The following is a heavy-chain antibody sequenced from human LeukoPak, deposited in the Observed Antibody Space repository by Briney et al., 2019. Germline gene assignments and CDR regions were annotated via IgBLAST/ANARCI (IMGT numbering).Heavy chain of an antibody. V-gene: IGHV4-30-4*01. D-gene: IGHD3-22*01. Sequence: SETLSLTCTVYGGSISSGDYYWSWIRQPPGKGLEWIGYIYYSGSTYYNPSLKSRVTISVDTSRNQFSLKLSSVTAADTAVYYCARVGDYHDSSGYYLFDYWGQGTLVTVSS. CDR2: IYYSGST. CDR1: GGSISSGDYY. J-gene: IGHJ4*02. CDR3: ARVGDYHDSSGYYLFDY.